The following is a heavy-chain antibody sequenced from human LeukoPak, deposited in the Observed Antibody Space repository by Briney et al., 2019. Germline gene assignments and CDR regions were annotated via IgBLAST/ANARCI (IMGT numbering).Heavy chain of an antibody. CDR2: IKSKTDGGTT. D-gene: IGHD3-3*01. Sequence: GGSLRLSCAASGFTLSNAWMSWVRQAPGKGLEWVGRIKSKTDGGTTDYAAPVKGRFTISRDDSKNTLYLQMNSLKTEDTAVYYCTTGFLEWLSLKQYYFDYWGQGTLVTVSS. CDR3: TTGFLEWLSLKQYYFDY. V-gene: IGHV3-15*01. J-gene: IGHJ4*02. CDR1: GFTLSNAW.